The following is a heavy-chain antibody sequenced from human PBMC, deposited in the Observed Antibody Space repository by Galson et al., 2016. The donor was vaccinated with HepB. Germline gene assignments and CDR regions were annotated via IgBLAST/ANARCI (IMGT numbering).Heavy chain of an antibody. J-gene: IGHJ4*02. CDR3: ARLSSYSGSRPLDY. D-gene: IGHD1-26*01. Sequence: QSGAEVKKPGESLRISCKGSGYSFTSSWISWVRQMPGKGLEWMGRIDPSDSYTNYSPSFESHVTISADKSISTAYLQWRTLRASYTAMYYCARLSSYSGSRPLDYWGQGTLVTVSS. V-gene: IGHV5-10-1*01. CDR2: IDPSDSYT. CDR1: GYSFTSSW.